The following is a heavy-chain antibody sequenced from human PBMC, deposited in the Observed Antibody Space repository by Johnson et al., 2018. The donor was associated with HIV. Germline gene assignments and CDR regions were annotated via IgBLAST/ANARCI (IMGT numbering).Heavy chain of an antibody. V-gene: IGHV3-20*04. CDR2: INWNGGSK. D-gene: IGHD3-10*01. J-gene: IGHJ3*02. Sequence: MMLVESGGGVVRPGGSLRLSCAASGFTFDDYGMSWVRQAPGKGLEWVSGINWNGGSKGYADSVKGRFTISRDNAKNSLYLQMNSMRAEDTALYYCARVRARGVKHAFDIWGQGTMVTVSS. CDR1: GFTFDDYG. CDR3: ARVRARGVKHAFDI.